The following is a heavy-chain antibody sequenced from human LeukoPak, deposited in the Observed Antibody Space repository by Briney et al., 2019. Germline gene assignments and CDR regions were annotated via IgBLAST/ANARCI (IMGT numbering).Heavy chain of an antibody. CDR1: VFTFSSYC. J-gene: IGHJ4*02. CDR2: IWYDGSNK. CDR3: ARGLGMAGRDYFDY. D-gene: IGHD7-27*01. V-gene: IGHV3-30*19. Sequence: QAGESLRLSCAASVFTFSSYCMHWVRKAPGKGLEWVAVIWYDGSNKYYADSVKGRFTISRDNSKNTLYLQMNSLRAEDTAAYYCARGLGMAGRDYFDYWGQGTLVTVSS.